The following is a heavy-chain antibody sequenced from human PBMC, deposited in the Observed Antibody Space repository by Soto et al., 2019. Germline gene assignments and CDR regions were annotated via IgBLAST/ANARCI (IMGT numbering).Heavy chain of an antibody. CDR1: GGSISSGGYY. V-gene: IGHV4-31*03. CDR2: IYYSGST. J-gene: IGHJ6*03. D-gene: IGHD2-21*01. CDR3: ARDIRSRSQSYYYYYYMDV. Sequence: SETLSLTCTVSGGSISSGGYYWSWIRQHPGKGLEWIGYIYYSGSTYYNPSLKSRVTISVDTSKNQFSLKLSSVTAADTAVYYCARDIRSRSQSYYYYYYMDVWGKGTTVTVSS.